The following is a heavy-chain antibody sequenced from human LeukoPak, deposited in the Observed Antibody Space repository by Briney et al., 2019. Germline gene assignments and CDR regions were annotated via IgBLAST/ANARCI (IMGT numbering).Heavy chain of an antibody. CDR1: GGSISSSSYY. CDR3: ASRPSSGYYSY. Sequence: PSETLSLTCTVSGGSISSSSYYWGWIRQPPGKGLEWIGSIYYSGSTYYNPSLKSRVTISVDTSKNQFSLKLSSVTAADTAVYYCASRPSSGYYSYWGQGTLVTVSS. D-gene: IGHD3-22*01. V-gene: IGHV4-39*01. J-gene: IGHJ4*02. CDR2: IYYSGST.